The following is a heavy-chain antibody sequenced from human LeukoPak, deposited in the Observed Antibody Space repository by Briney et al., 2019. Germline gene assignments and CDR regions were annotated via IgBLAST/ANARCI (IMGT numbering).Heavy chain of an antibody. Sequence: SVKVSCKASGGTFSSYAISWVRQAPGQGLEWMGGIIPIFGTANYAQKFQGRVTITTDESTSAAYMELSSLRSEDTAVYSCARDGGAAAGPNWFDPWGQGTLVTVSS. J-gene: IGHJ5*02. D-gene: IGHD6-13*01. V-gene: IGHV1-69*05. CDR2: IIPIFGTA. CDR1: GGTFSSYA. CDR3: ARDGGAAAGPNWFDP.